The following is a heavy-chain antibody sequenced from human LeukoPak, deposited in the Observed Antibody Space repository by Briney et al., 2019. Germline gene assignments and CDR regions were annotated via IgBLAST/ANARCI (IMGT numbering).Heavy chain of an antibody. J-gene: IGHJ4*02. CDR2: INAGNGNT. D-gene: IGHD5-12*01. Sequence: ASVKVSCKASGYTFTSYAMHWVRQAPGQRLEWMGWINAGNGNTKYSQKFQGRVTITRDTSASTAYMELSSLRAEDTAVYYCARVGVVATIGEYFDYWGQGTLVTVSS. CDR1: GYTFTSYA. V-gene: IGHV1-3*01. CDR3: ARVGVVATIGEYFDY.